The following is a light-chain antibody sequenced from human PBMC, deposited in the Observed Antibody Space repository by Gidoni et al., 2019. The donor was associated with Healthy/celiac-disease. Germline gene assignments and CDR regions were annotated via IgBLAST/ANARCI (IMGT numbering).Light chain of an antibody. Sequence: EIVLTQSPGTLSLSPGERATLSCRASQSVSSNYLAWYQQKPGQAPRLLIYGASSRATGIPDRFSGSGSGTDFTLTISRLEPEDFAVYYCQQYGSSPRTFGQXTKVEIK. CDR3: QQYGSSPRT. CDR2: GAS. V-gene: IGKV3-20*01. J-gene: IGKJ1*01. CDR1: QSVSSNY.